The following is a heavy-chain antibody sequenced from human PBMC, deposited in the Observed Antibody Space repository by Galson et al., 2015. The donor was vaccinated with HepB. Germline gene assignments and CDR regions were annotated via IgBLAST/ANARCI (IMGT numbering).Heavy chain of an antibody. CDR3: ARGITVVVVSTRLSEDGFDT. D-gene: IGHD3-22*01. CDR2: INPSGGGT. V-gene: IGHV1-46*01. J-gene: IGHJ3*02. CDR1: GYIFTSYY. Sequence: SVKVSCKASGYIFTSYYMNWVRQAPGQGPEWVGTINPSGGGTTYAPKFQGRVTMTRDTSTSTVYMEISSLRAADTAVYYCARGITVVVVSTRLSEDGFDTWGQGTTVTGSS.